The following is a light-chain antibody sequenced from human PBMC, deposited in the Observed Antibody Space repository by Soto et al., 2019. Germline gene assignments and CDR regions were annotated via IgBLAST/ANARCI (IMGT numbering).Light chain of an antibody. Sequence: EIVLTQSPGTLSLSPGESATLSCRASQSVGRDYLAWFQHTPGQAPRLLIYDASTRATGVPDRFSGSGSGTDCTFTVSRLEPEDFAVYYCHQYASEPLTFGGGTKLEI. V-gene: IGKV3-20*01. CDR1: QSVGRDY. CDR3: HQYASEPLT. CDR2: DAS. J-gene: IGKJ4*01.